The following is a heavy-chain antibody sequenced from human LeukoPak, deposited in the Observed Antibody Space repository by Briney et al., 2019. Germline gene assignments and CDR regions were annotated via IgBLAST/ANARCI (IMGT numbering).Heavy chain of an antibody. V-gene: IGHV3-48*01. Sequence: GGSLRLSCAASGFTFSSYSLNWVRQAPGKGLEWVSYITSSSSTIYYADSVKGRFTISRDNAKNSLFLQMNSLRAEDTAVYYCAAKYGSGSYDHWGQGTLVTVSS. J-gene: IGHJ4*02. CDR3: AAKYGSGSYDH. CDR1: GFTFSSYS. CDR2: ITSSSSTI. D-gene: IGHD3-10*01.